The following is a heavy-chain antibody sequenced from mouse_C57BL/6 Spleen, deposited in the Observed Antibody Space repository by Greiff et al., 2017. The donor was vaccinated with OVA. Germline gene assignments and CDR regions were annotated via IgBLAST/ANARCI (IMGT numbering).Heavy chain of an antibody. CDR2: ISYDGSN. J-gene: IGHJ2*01. V-gene: IGHV3-6*01. CDR3: ARGYYGSSYDY. CDR1: GYSITSGYY. D-gene: IGHD1-1*01. Sequence: VQLQQSGPGLVKPSQSLSLPCSVTGYSITSGYYWNWIRQFPGNKLEWMGYISYDGSNNYNPSLKNRISITRDTSKNQFFLKLNSVTTEDTATYYCARGYYGSSYDYWGQGTTLTVSS.